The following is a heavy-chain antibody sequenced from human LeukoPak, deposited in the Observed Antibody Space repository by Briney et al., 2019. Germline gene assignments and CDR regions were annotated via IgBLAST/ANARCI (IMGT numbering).Heavy chain of an antibody. CDR1: GYSFTSYW. V-gene: IGHV5-51*01. Sequence: GESLKISCKGSGYSFTSYWIGWVRQMPGKGLEWMGIIYPGDSDTRYSPSFQGQVTISADKSISTAYLQWSSLKASDTAMYYCARRYCSSTSCPPHAFDIWGQGTMVTVSS. CDR3: ARRYCSSTSCPPHAFDI. J-gene: IGHJ3*02. CDR2: IYPGDSDT. D-gene: IGHD2-2*01.